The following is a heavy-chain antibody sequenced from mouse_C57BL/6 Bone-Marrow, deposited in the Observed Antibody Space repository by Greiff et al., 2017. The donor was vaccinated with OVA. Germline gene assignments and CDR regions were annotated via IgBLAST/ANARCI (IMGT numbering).Heavy chain of an antibody. CDR3: ARGPYYFDY. CDR2: ISAGGSYT. CDR1: GFTFSSYA. J-gene: IGHJ2*01. V-gene: IGHV5-4*03. Sequence: EVKLMESGGGLVKPGGSLKLSCAASGFTFSSYAMSWVRQTPEKRLEWVATISAGGSYTYYPDNVQGRFTISRDKAKNNLYLQMSHLKSEDTAMDYCARGPYYFDYWGQGTTLTVSS.